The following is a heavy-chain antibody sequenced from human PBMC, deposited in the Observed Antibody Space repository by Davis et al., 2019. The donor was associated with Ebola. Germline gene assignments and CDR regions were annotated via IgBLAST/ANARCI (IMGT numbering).Heavy chain of an antibody. CDR3: AKKPGENYYGSGSYSDY. CDR2: ISGSGGST. D-gene: IGHD3-10*01. CDR1: GFTFSSYA. V-gene: IGHV3-23*01. J-gene: IGHJ4*02. Sequence: GESLKISCAASGFTFSSYAMSWVRQAPGKGLEWVSVISGSGGSTYYVDSVKGRFTISRDNSKNTLYLQMNSLRVEDTAVYYCAKKPGENYYGSGSYSDYWGQGTLVTVSS.